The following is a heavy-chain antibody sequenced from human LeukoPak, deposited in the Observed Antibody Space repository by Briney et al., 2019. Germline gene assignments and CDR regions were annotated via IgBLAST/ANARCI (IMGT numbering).Heavy chain of an antibody. J-gene: IGHJ6*03. CDR2: INHSGST. CDR3: ARLHSSSWYYYYYMDV. Sequence: PSETLSLTCAVYGGSFSDYYWSWIRQPPGKGLEWIGEINHSGSTNYNPSLKSRVTISVDTSKNQFSLKLSSVTAADTAVYYCARLHSSSWYYYYYMDVWGKGTTVTISS. V-gene: IGHV4-34*01. D-gene: IGHD6-13*01. CDR1: GGSFSDYY.